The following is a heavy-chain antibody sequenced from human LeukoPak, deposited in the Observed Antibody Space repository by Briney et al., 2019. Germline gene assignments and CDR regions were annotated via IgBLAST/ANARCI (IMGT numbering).Heavy chain of an antibody. CDR2: IYLSGST. CDR3: ARGTRGGFDS. V-gene: IGHV4-30-2*01. D-gene: IGHD1-1*01. J-gene: IGHJ4*02. CDR1: GGSISSGGSS. Sequence: PPQTLSLTCALSGGSISSGGSSWSWIRQPPGKGLEWIGYIYLSGSTYYNPSLKSRVTISVDRSKNQFSLKLSSVTAADTAVYSWARGTRGGFDSWGQGTLVTVSS.